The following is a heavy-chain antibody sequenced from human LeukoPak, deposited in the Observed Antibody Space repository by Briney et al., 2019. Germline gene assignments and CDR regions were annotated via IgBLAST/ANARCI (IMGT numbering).Heavy chain of an antibody. D-gene: IGHD6-19*01. CDR1: GFTFSSSL. J-gene: IGHJ4*02. CDR2: INSDGSST. Sequence: GGCLRVSCAASGFTFSSSLMHSVREAPGGGLWWVSRINSDGSSTNYADSVNGRFTISRDIAKNTLYLQMNSLRAEDTAVYYCAKVAGWYVDYWGQGTLVTVSS. CDR3: AKVAGWYVDY. V-gene: IGHV3-74*01.